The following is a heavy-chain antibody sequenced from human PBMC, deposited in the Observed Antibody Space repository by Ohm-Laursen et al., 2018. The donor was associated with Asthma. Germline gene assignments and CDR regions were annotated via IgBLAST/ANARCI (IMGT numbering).Heavy chain of an antibody. CDR3: ARDGAVGATNSLDGMDV. CDR2: ISGSGGST. CDR1: GFTFSSYA. Sequence: SLRLSCAASGFTFSSYAMSWVRQAPGKGLEWVSAISGSGGSTYYADSVKGRFTISRDNSKNTLYLQMNSLRAEDTAVYYCARDGAVGATNSLDGMDVWGQGTTVTVSS. J-gene: IGHJ6*02. D-gene: IGHD1-26*01. V-gene: IGHV3-23*01.